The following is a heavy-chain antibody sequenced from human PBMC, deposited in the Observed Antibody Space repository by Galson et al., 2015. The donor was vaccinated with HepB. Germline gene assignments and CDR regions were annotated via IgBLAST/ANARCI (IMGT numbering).Heavy chain of an antibody. V-gene: IGHV6-1*01. CDR1: GDSVSSNSAA. D-gene: IGHD6-19*01. CDR3: ARERESSGWYKAPYFDY. J-gene: IGHJ4*02. CDR2: TYYRSKLYS. Sequence: CAISGDSVSSNSAAWNWIRQSPSRGLEWLGRTYYRSKLYSDYAVSLKSRIAISPDKSKNQFSLQLNSVTPEDTAVYYCARERESSGWYKAPYFDYWGQGTLVTVSS.